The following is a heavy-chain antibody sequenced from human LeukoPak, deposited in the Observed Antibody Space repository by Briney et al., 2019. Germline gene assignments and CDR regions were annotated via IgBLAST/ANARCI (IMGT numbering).Heavy chain of an antibody. CDR2: IIPIFGTA. CDR1: GGTFSSYA. Sequence: SVKVSCKASGGTFSSYAISWVRQAPGQGPEWMGGIIPIFGTANYAQKFQGRVTITADESTSTAYMELSSLRSEDTAVYYCAKWPTYYYDSWGQGTLVTVSS. J-gene: IGHJ4*02. D-gene: IGHD3-22*01. CDR3: AKWPTYYYDS. V-gene: IGHV1-69*13.